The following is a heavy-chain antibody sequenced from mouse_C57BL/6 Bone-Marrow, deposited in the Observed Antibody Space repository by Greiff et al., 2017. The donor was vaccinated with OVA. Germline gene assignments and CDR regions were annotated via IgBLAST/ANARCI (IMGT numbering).Heavy chain of an antibody. Sequence: VQLQQSGAELVRPGASVKLSCTASGFNIKDDYMHWVKQRPEQGLEWIGWIDPENGDTEYASKFQGKATMTADTSSTTAYLQLSSLTSEDTAVYYCTTNYGGGYFDVWGTGTTVTVSS. V-gene: IGHV14-4*01. CDR2: IDPENGDT. CDR1: GFNIKDDY. J-gene: IGHJ1*03. D-gene: IGHD1-1*01. CDR3: TTNYGGGYFDV.